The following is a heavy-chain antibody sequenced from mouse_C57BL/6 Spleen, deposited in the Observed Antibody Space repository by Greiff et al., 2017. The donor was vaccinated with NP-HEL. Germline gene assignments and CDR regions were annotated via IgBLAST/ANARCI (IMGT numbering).Heavy chain of an antibody. V-gene: IGHV14-4*01. CDR2: IDPENGDT. CDR3: TKGLGDY. D-gene: IGHD4-1*01. CDR1: GFNIKDDY. J-gene: IGHJ4*01. Sequence: VQLKESGAELVRPGASVKLSCTASGFNIKDDYMHWVKQRPEQGLEWIGWIDPENGDTEYASKFQGKATITADTSSNTAYLQLSSLTSEDTAVYYCTKGLGDYWGQGTSVTVSS.